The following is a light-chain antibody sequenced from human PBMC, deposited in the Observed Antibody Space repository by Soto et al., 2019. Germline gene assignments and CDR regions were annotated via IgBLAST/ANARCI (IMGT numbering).Light chain of an antibody. CDR2: DTS. CDR1: TGPVTTGHY. CDR3: MLSYTGSRGV. Sequence: QAVVTQESSLTVSPGGTVTLTCGSSTGPVTTGHYPCWFQQKPGRAPTTLIYDTSNRHSWTPARFSASLLGGKAALTLSGAQPEDEAEYYCMLSYTGSRGVFGGGTKVTVL. J-gene: IGLJ3*02. V-gene: IGLV7-46*01.